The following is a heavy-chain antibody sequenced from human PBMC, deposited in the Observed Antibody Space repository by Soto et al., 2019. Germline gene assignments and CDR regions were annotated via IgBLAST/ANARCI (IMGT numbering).Heavy chain of an antibody. CDR3: ARHDGLGIFAFDI. J-gene: IGHJ3*02. D-gene: IGHD7-27*01. V-gene: IGHV4-39*01. CDR2: IYYSGST. CDR1: GGSISSSSYY. Sequence: QSQTLSLTCTVSGGSISSSSYYWGWIRQPPGKGLEWIGSIYYSGSTYYNPSLKSRVTISVDTSKNQFSLKLSSVTAADTAVYYCARHDGLGIFAFDIWGQGTMVTISS.